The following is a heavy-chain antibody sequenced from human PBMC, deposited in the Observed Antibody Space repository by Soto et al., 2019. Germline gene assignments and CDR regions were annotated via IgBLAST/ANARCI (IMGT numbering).Heavy chain of an antibody. CDR2: IYYSGST. V-gene: IGHV4-39*01. Sequence: SATLSRTCTFLGVSITSSSFNWGWIRQPPGKGLEWIGSIYYSGSTYYSPSLKSRVTISVDTSKNQFSLKLSSVTAADTAVYYCARRERAAGTDWWFDPWGQG. J-gene: IGHJ5*02. D-gene: IGHD6-13*01. CDR1: GVSITSSSFN. CDR3: ARRERAAGTDWWFDP.